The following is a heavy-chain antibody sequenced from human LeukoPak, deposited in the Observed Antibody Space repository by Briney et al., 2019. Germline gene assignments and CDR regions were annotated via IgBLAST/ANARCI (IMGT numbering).Heavy chain of an antibody. CDR3: ERWSGSVTARNYYYYMDV. CDR1: GGSVRRGNYY. Sequence: SETLSLTCTVSGGSVRRGNYYWTWIRQPAGSGLEWIGRIYTSGTTDYNPSLRTRVTISVDAARNQFSLNLSSVTAADTAVYYCERWSGSVTARNYYYYMDVWGEGTTVTVSS. D-gene: IGHD6-6*01. V-gene: IGHV4-61*02. CDR2: IYTSGTT. J-gene: IGHJ6*03.